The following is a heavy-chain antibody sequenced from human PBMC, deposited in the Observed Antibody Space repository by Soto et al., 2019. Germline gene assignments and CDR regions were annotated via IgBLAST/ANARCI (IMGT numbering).Heavy chain of an antibody. D-gene: IGHD3-3*02. CDR1: GFTFSSYA. J-gene: IGHJ4*02. CDR3: AKDQPAYIFDYFDY. CDR2: ISGRGDST. Sequence: GGSLRLSCAASGFTFSSYAMSWVRQAPGKGLEWVSSISGRGDSTYYADSVKGRFTISRDNSKNTLYLQMNSLRAEDTAVYYCAKDQPAYIFDYFDYWGQGTLVTVSS. V-gene: IGHV3-23*01.